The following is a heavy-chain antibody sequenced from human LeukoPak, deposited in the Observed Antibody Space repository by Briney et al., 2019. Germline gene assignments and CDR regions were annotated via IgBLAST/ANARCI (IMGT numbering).Heavy chain of an antibody. CDR1: GGSISSGSYF. Sequence: PSETLSLTCTVSGGSISSGSYFWSWIRQPAGKGLEWIGHIYTSGSTNYNPSLKSRVTISVDTSKNQFSLNLRSVTAADTAVYYCARELSIGLLSGVQGDERAFDIWGQGTMVTVSS. D-gene: IGHD3-3*02. CDR3: ARELSIGLLSGVQGDERAFDI. V-gene: IGHV4-61*09. CDR2: IYTSGST. J-gene: IGHJ3*02.